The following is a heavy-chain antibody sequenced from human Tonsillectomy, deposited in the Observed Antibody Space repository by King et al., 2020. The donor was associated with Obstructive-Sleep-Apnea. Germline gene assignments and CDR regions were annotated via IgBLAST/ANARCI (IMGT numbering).Heavy chain of an antibody. J-gene: IGHJ4*02. D-gene: IGHD4-17*01. V-gene: IGHV4-59*12. Sequence: QLQESGTGLVKPSETLSLTCTVSGGSISSYYWSWIRQPPGKGLEWIGYIYYSGSTNYNPSLKSRVTISVDTSKNQFSLKRSSVTAADTAVYYCAREGWTTVTTLDRGGFDYWGQGTLVTVSS. CDR1: GGSISSYY. CDR2: IYYSGST. CDR3: AREGWTTVTTLDRGGFDY.